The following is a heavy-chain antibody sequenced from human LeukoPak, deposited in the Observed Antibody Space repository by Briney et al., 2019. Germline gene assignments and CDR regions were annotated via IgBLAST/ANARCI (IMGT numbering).Heavy chain of an antibody. CDR3: ARGPTTVVTIGDY. D-gene: IGHD4-23*01. CDR1: GYTFTSYD. Sequence: ASVKVSCKASGYTFTSYDINWVRQAPGQGLEWMGWMNPNSGNTGYAQKFQGRVTITRNTSISTAYMELSSLRSEDTAVYYFARGPTTVVTIGDYWGQGTLVTVSS. V-gene: IGHV1-8*03. CDR2: MNPNSGNT. J-gene: IGHJ4*02.